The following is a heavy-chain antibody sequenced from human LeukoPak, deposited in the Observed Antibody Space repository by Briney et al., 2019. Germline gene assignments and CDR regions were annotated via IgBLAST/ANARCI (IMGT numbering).Heavy chain of an antibody. Sequence: SETLSLTCTISGYSISSGYYWGWIRQPPGKGLEWIGNFYHSGSTYYNPSLKSRVTFSVDTSKNQFSLKLSSVTAADTAVYYCARASHDYGDYSHFDYWGQGTLVTVSS. CDR1: GYSISSGYY. CDR2: FYHSGST. J-gene: IGHJ4*02. CDR3: ARASHDYGDYSHFDY. V-gene: IGHV4-38-2*02. D-gene: IGHD4-17*01.